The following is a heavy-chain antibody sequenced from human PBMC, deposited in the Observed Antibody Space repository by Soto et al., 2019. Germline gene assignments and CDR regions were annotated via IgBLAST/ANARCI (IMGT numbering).Heavy chain of an antibody. CDR2: IYYSGST. CDR1: VGSISRGGYY. CDR3: ARIRLAQLAHFDY. V-gene: IGHV4-31*03. D-gene: IGHD6-13*01. Sequence: SETLSLTCTFSVGSISRGGYYWIWIRHHPGKGLEWIGYIYYSGSTYYNPSLKSRVTISVDTSKNQFSLKLSSVTAADTAVYYCARIRLAQLAHFDYWGQGTLVTVSS. J-gene: IGHJ4*02.